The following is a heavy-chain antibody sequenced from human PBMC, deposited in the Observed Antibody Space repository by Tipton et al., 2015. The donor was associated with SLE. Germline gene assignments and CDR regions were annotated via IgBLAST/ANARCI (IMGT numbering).Heavy chain of an antibody. CDR2: IYSGGST. J-gene: IGHJ4*02. Sequence: SLRLSCAASGFTVSSNYMSWVRQAPGKGLEWVSVIYSGGSTYYADSVKGRFTISRDNSKNTLYLQMNSLRAEDTAVYYCARAMVRGEWYFDYWGQGTLATVSS. D-gene: IGHD3-10*01. CDR1: GFTVSSNY. CDR3: ARAMVRGEWYFDY. V-gene: IGHV3-53*01.